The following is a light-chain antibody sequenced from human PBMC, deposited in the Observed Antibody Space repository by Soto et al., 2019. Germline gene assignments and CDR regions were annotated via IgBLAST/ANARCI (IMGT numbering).Light chain of an antibody. CDR2: DAS. CDR1: QSISSW. CDR3: QQYNIYWT. V-gene: IGKV1-5*01. J-gene: IGKJ1*01. Sequence: DIQMTQSPSTLSASVGARVTITCRASQSISSWLAWYQQKPGKAPKLLIYDASSLESGVPSRFSGSGSGTEFTLTICSLQPDDFATYYCQQYNIYWTFGQGTKVEIK.